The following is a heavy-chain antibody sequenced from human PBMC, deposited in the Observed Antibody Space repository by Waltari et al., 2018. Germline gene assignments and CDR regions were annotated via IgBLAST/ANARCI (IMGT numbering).Heavy chain of an antibody. Sequence: QVPLVQSGAEVTKPGSSVGVSCKASGGPFPTYPINWIRQAPGQGLEWVGKIIPILNVVDYAQRFQDRVTITADKSTNTAYMELNSLGSDDTAVYYCSVFLNNAFIEPTPPWGQGTLVTVAS. CDR3: SVFLNNAFIEPTPP. V-gene: IGHV1-69*04. CDR2: IIPILNVV. J-gene: IGHJ5*02. CDR1: GGPFPTYP. D-gene: IGHD3-16*01.